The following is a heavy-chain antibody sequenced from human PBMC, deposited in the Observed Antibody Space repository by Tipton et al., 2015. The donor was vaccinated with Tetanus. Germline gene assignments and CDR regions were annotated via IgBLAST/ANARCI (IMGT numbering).Heavy chain of an antibody. V-gene: IGHV1-8*01. D-gene: IGHD3-22*01. CDR2: MNPDSGNT. J-gene: IGHJ4*02. CDR1: GYTFTSYD. Sequence: QSGPEVKKPGASVKVSCKASGYTFTSYDINWVRQATGQGLEWMGWMNPDSGNTGYAQKFQGRVTMTRNTSISTAYMELSSLRSEDTAVYYCARRVYDSEETRIDYWGQGTLVTVSS. CDR3: ARRVYDSEETRIDY.